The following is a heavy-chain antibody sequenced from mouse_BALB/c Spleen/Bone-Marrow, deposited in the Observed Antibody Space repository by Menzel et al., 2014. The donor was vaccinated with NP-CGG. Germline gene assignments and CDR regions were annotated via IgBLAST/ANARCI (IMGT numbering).Heavy chain of an antibody. J-gene: IGHJ2*01. V-gene: IGHV1-7*01. Sequence: VQLQQSGPELAKPGASVNMSCKASGYTFTDTWIHWIKQRPGQGLEWIGYINPSTGYAEYNQSFKDKATLTVDKSSSTAYMQLSSLTSEDSAVYCCARDYWGQGTTLTVSS. CDR1: GYTFTDTW. CDR3: ARDY. CDR2: INPSTGYA.